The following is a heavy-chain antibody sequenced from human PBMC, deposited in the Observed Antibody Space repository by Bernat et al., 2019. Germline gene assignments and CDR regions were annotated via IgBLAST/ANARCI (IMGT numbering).Heavy chain of an antibody. CDR1: GGSISSSSAY. D-gene: IGHD3-10*01. V-gene: IGHV4-39*01. J-gene: IGHJ4*02. Sequence: QLHLQESGPGLVKPSETLSLICTVSGGSISSSSAYWGWIRQPPEKGLEWIGSVYYSGSTYYNPSLKSRVTISVDTSKNQFSLKLSSVTAADTAVYYCARQDGSGSYVTWAWGLVDYWGQGTLVTVSS. CDR2: VYYSGST. CDR3: ARQDGSGSYVTWAWGLVDY.